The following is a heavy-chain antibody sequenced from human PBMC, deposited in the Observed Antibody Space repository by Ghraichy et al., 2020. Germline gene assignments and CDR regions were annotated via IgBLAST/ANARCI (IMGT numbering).Heavy chain of an antibody. Sequence: SETRSLTCAVSGGSISSSNWWSWVRQPPGKGLEWIGEIYHSGSTNYNPSLKSRVTISVDKSKNQFSLKLSSVTAADTAVYYCASRQETSPYYYDSSGYYSWYFDLWGRGTLVTVSS. J-gene: IGHJ2*01. CDR2: IYHSGST. CDR3: ASRQETSPYYYDSSGYYSWYFDL. D-gene: IGHD3-22*01. V-gene: IGHV4-4*02. CDR1: GGSISSSNW.